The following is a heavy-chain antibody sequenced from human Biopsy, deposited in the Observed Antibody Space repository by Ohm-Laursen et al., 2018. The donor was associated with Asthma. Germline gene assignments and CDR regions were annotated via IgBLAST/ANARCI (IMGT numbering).Heavy chain of an antibody. J-gene: IGHJ6*02. CDR2: ISGNGDNT. V-gene: IGHV3-23*01. CDR1: EFPFSSYA. D-gene: IGHD1-26*01. Sequence: SLRLSCAASEFPFSSYAMNWVRQAPGKGLEWVSSISGNGDNTHYSDSVQGRFIISRDNSKNTLYPQMNSLRVEDTAIYFCAKDKVGAANSYQYGMDVWGQGTTVTVSS. CDR3: AKDKVGAANSYQYGMDV.